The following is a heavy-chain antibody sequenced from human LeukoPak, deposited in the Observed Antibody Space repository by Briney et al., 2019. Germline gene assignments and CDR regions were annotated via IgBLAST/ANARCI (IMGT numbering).Heavy chain of an antibody. Sequence: GGSLRLSCAASGFTFSSYEMNWVRQAPGKGLEWVSYISSSGRTKYYADSVKGRFTISRDNAKNSLYLQMNRLRAEDTALYYCATNGGGDSGYGNFDYWGQGTLVTVSS. D-gene: IGHD5-12*01. CDR3: ATNGGGDSGYGNFDY. J-gene: IGHJ4*02. CDR2: ISSSGRTK. V-gene: IGHV3-48*03. CDR1: GFTFSSYE.